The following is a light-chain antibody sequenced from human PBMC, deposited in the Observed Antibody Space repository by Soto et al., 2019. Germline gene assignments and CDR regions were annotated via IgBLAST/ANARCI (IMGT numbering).Light chain of an antibody. V-gene: IGLV1-47*02. CDR2: SNN. Sequence: QSVLTQPPSASGTPGQRVTISCSGSSSNIGSNYVYWYQQLPGTAPKLLIYSNNRRPSGVPDRFSGSKSGTSASLAISGLRSEDEAYYYCAAWDDSLRGVVFGGGTKLTVL. CDR3: AAWDDSLRGVV. CDR1: SSNIGSNY. J-gene: IGLJ2*01.